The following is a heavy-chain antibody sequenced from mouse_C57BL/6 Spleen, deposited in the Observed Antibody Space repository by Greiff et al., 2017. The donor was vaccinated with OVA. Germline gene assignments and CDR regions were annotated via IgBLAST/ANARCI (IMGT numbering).Heavy chain of an antibody. Sequence: VQLQQPGAELVKPGASVKMSCKASGYTFTSYWITWVKQRPGQGLEWIGDIYPGSGSTNYNEKFKSKATLTVDTSSSTAYMQLSSLTSEDSAVYYCARYDGYYDAMDYWGQGTSVTVSS. CDR2: IYPGSGST. J-gene: IGHJ4*01. CDR3: ARYDGYYDAMDY. CDR1: GYTFTSYW. V-gene: IGHV1-55*01. D-gene: IGHD2-3*01.